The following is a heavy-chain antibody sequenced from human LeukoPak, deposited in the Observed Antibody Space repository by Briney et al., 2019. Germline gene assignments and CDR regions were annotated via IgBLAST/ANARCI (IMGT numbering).Heavy chain of an antibody. CDR1: GFSFSDYN. J-gene: IGHJ5*02. CDR2: ITSSSSYM. D-gene: IGHD3-16*02. CDR3: ARDYVWGSYRPTPGDP. Sequence: GGSLRLSCAASGFSFSDYNMNWVRQAPGKGLEWVSSITSSSSYMYYADSVKGRFTISRDNAKNSLYLQMNSLRAEDTAVYYCARDYVWGSYRPTPGDPWGQGTLVTVSS. V-gene: IGHV3-21*01.